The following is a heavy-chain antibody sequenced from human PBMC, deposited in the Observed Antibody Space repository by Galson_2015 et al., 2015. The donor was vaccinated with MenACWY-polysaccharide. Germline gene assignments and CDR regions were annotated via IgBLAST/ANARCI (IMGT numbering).Heavy chain of an antibody. J-gene: IGHJ5*02. CDR1: GFTFSSYG. V-gene: IGHV3-30*18. CDR2: ISYDGSDK. Sequence: SLRLSCAASGFTFSSYGMHWVRQAPGKGLEWVAVISYDGSDKYYEDSVKGRITISRDNSKDTLYLQINSLRVEDTALYYCVKSDRDYDDSYNWFDPWGQGTLVTVSS. CDR3: VKSDRDYDDSYNWFDP. D-gene: IGHD4-17*01.